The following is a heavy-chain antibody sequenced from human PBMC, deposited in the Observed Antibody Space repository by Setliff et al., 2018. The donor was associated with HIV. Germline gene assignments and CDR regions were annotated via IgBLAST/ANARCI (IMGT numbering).Heavy chain of an antibody. Sequence: SVKVSCKASGGTFSSYITAWVRQAPGQGLEWMGGIHPIFGTTNYARDFMGRVSITADESTNTAYMELSSLRSDDSAIYYCARGIPRGTVFGVVGYFDYWGQGTPVTVSS. CDR3: ARGIPRGTVFGVVGYFDY. CDR1: GGTFSSYI. CDR2: IHPIFGTT. J-gene: IGHJ4*02. V-gene: IGHV1-69*13. D-gene: IGHD3-3*01.